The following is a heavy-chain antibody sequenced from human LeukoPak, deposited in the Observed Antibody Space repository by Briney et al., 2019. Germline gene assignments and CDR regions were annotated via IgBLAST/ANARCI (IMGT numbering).Heavy chain of an antibody. D-gene: IGHD6-13*01. CDR3: AKGGSSSWYVFDY. V-gene: IGHV3-48*01. Sequence: PGGSLRLSCAASGFTFSSYSMNWVRQAPGKGLEWVSYISSSSSTIYYADSVKGRFTISRDNAKNSLYLQMNSLRAEDTALYYCAKGGSSSWYVFDYWGQGTLVTVSS. CDR2: ISSSSSTI. J-gene: IGHJ4*02. CDR1: GFTFSSYS.